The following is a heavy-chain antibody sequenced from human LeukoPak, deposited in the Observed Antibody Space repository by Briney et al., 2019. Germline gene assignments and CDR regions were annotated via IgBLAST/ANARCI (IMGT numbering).Heavy chain of an antibody. Sequence: GASVKVSCKASGYTFTGYYMHWVRQAPGQGLEWMGWINPNSGGTNYAQKFQGRVTMTRDTSISTAYMELSRLRSDDTAVYYCARGNRGGSGIYYMAPVDYWGQGTLVTVSS. V-gene: IGHV1-2*02. CDR2: INPNSGGT. J-gene: IGHJ4*02. CDR3: ARGNRGGSGIYYMAPVDY. CDR1: GYTFTGYY. D-gene: IGHD3-10*01.